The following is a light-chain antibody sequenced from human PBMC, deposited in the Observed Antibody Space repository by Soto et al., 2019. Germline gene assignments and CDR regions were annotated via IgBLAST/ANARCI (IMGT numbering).Light chain of an antibody. Sequence: DFVMTQSPDSLAVSLGERSTINCKSSQSVLYGSNNKNYLAWYQQKPGQPPRLLINLASTREAGGPERFSGSGSVTDFNITIRCLQADDVEVYYCQRYYGIPLTFGWGTRVEIK. CDR3: QRYYGIPLT. V-gene: IGKV4-1*01. CDR2: LAS. CDR1: QSVLYGSNNKNY. J-gene: IGKJ4*01.